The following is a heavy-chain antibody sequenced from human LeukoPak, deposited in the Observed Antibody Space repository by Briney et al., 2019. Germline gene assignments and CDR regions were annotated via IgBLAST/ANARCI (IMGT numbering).Heavy chain of an antibody. J-gene: IGHJ3*02. CDR2: VSSRSGSS. V-gene: IGHV3-11*05. Sequence: GGSLRLSCAASGFTFSDYYMSWIRQAPGKGLEWVSYVSSRSGSSNYADSVKGRFTISRDNAKNSLYVQMNSLRAEDTALCYCARVDTYGFDIWGQGTMVTVSP. CDR3: ARVDTYGFDI. CDR1: GFTFSDYY. D-gene: IGHD3-16*01.